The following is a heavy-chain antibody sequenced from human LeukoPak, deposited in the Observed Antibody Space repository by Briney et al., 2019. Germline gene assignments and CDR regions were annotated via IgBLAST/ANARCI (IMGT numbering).Heavy chain of an antibody. Sequence: PRGSLRLSCAASGFTFSSYGMHWVRQAPGKGLEWVAVISYDGSNKYYADSVKGRFTISRDNSKNTLYLQMNSLRAEDTAVYYCAKDLWTTVVTHDDYWGQGTLVTVSS. CDR1: GFTFSSYG. D-gene: IGHD4-23*01. CDR2: ISYDGSNK. CDR3: AKDLWTTVVTHDDY. J-gene: IGHJ4*02. V-gene: IGHV3-30*18.